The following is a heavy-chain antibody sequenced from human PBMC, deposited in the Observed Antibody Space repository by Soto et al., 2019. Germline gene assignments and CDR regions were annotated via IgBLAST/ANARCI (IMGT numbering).Heavy chain of an antibody. Sequence: APVKVSCKASEYTFTGYYLHWVRQAPGQGLEWMGWINPNSSATTYAQKFQGRVTMTRDTSISTAYMELSRLRSDDTAVYYCARDLIHPRLYSNSSRLIYYFGMDVWGQGTTVTVSS. CDR3: ARDLIHPRLYSNSSRLIYYFGMDV. CDR1: EYTFTGYY. CDR2: INPNSSAT. J-gene: IGHJ6*02. D-gene: IGHD6-6*01. V-gene: IGHV1-2*02.